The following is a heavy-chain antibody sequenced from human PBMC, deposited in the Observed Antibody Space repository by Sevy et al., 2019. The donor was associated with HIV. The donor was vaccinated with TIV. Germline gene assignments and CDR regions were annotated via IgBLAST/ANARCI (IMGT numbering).Heavy chain of an antibody. CDR2: LSFGCGKI. CDR1: GFAFYDYS. J-gene: IGHJ4*02. D-gene: IGHD2-2*01. Sequence: GGSLRLSCAASGFAFYDYSMSWIRQAPGKGLEWVSTLSFGCGKINYADSVKSRFTISRDNSKNSFYLQMDNLRVEDTALYYCAREGCSRPHDYWGQGTRVTVFS. CDR3: AREGCSRPHDY. V-gene: IGHV3-23*01.